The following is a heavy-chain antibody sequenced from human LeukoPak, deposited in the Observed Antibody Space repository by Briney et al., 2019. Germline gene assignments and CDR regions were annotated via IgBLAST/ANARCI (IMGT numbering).Heavy chain of an antibody. CDR3: ARKRSRDGYNFNY. Sequence: ASLKVSSKASGYTFTGYYMHWVRQAPGHGLEWRGWINPNSGGTNYAQKFQGRVTMTRDTSISTAYMELSRLRSDDAAVYYCARKRSRDGYNFNYWGQGTLVTVSS. J-gene: IGHJ4*02. V-gene: IGHV1-2*02. D-gene: IGHD5-24*01. CDR1: GYTFTGYY. CDR2: INPNSGGT.